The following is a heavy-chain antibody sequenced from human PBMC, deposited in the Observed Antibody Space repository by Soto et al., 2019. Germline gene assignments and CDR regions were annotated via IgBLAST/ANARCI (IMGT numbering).Heavy chain of an antibody. V-gene: IGHV4-39*01. CDR3: ARRFEYFHH. J-gene: IGHJ1*01. CDR2: IYYSGST. CDR1: GGSISSSTYY. Sequence: SETLSLTCPVSGGSISSSTYYWGWIRQPPGKGLEWIGSIYYSGSTYYNPSLKSRVTISVDTSKNQFSLKLSSVTAADTAVYYCARRFEYFHHWGQGTLVTVSS.